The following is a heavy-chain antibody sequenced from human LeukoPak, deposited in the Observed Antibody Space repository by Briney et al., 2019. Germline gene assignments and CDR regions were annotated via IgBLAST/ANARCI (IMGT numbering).Heavy chain of an antibody. V-gene: IGHV4-4*02. J-gene: IGHJ4*02. CDR3: ARGENVFDY. D-gene: IGHD1-26*01. Sequence: PSETLSLTCAVSGXSISSGNGWSWVRQPPGKGLEWIGQIYHSGSTNYNPSLKSRVTISVDKSKNQFSLKLTSVTAADTAVYYCARGENVFDYWGQGTLVTVSS. CDR2: IYHSGST. CDR1: GXSISSGNG.